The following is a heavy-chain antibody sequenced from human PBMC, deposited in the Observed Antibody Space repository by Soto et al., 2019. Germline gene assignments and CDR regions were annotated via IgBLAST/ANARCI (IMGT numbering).Heavy chain of an antibody. J-gene: IGHJ6*02. CDR1: GFTFSSYG. D-gene: IGHD3-3*01. CDR2: ISYDGSNK. Sequence: QVQLVESGGGVVQPGRSLRLSCAASGFTFSSYGMHWVRQAPGKGLEWVAVISYDGSNKYYADSVKGRFTISRDNSKNTLYLQMNSLRAEDTAVYYCAKRAGITIFGVEVDGIMDVWGQGTTVTVSS. V-gene: IGHV3-30*18. CDR3: AKRAGITIFGVEVDGIMDV.